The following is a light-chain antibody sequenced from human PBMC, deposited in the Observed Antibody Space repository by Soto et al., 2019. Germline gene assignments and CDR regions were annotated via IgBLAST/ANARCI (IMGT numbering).Light chain of an antibody. CDR3: QQYDRFPLA. J-gene: IGKJ5*01. CDR1: QGIGSW. CDR2: AAS. V-gene: IGKV1-12*01. Sequence: DIQMTQSPSSVSASVGDRVTITCRTSQGIGSWVAWYQQNPGKAPKVLIFAASNLQSRVPSSFSRSRSATDFTLTISSLHPEDFATYYCQQYDRFPLAFGQGTRLEIK.